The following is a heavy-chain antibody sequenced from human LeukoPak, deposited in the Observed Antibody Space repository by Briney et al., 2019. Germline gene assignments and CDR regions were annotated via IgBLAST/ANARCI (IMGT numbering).Heavy chain of an antibody. V-gene: IGHV4-4*07. Sequence: ASETLSLTCTVSGGSISSYYWSWIRQPAGEGLEWIGRIYTSGSTNYNPSLKSRVTMSVDTSKNQFSLKLSSVTAADTAVYYCARPLFDSSLDAFDIWGQGTMVTVSS. D-gene: IGHD3-22*01. CDR2: IYTSGST. CDR1: GGSISSYY. J-gene: IGHJ3*02. CDR3: ARPLFDSSLDAFDI.